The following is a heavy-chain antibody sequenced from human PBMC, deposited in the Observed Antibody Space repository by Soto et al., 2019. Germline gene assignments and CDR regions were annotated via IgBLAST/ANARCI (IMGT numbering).Heavy chain of an antibody. CDR3: ARVPAP. Sequence: SETLSLTCAVSGCSISSGGYSWSWIRQPPGKGLEWIGYIYLSGSTYYNPSLKSRVTISVDRSKNQLSLRLSSVTAADTAVYYCARVPAPWGQGTLVTVSS. V-gene: IGHV4-30-2*01. CDR2: IYLSGST. D-gene: IGHD2-2*01. J-gene: IGHJ5*02. CDR1: GCSISSGGYS.